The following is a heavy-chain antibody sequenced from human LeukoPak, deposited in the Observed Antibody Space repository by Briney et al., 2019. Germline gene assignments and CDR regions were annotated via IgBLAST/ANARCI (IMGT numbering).Heavy chain of an antibody. Sequence: ASMKVSCKASGYTFTGYYMHWVRQAPGQGLEWMGWINPNSGGTNYAQKFQGWVTMTRDTSISTAYMELSRLRSDDTAVYYCARGGYYDSSGYYFVYWGQGTLVTVSS. CDR1: GYTFTGYY. V-gene: IGHV1-2*04. J-gene: IGHJ4*02. D-gene: IGHD3-22*01. CDR2: INPNSGGT. CDR3: ARGGYYDSSGYYFVY.